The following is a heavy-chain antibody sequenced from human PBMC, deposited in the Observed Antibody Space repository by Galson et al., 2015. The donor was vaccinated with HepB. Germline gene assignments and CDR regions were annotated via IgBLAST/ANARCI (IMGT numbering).Heavy chain of an antibody. J-gene: IGHJ2*01. CDR1: GFTFSSYA. Sequence: SLRLSCAASGFTFSSYAMSWVRQAPGKGLEWVSAISGSGGSTYYADSVKGRFTISRDNSKNTLYLQMNSLRAEDTAVYYCAKDIGYCSSTSCSYWYFDLWGRGTLVTVSS. D-gene: IGHD2-2*01. CDR2: ISGSGGST. V-gene: IGHV3-23*01. CDR3: AKDIGYCSSTSCSYWYFDL.